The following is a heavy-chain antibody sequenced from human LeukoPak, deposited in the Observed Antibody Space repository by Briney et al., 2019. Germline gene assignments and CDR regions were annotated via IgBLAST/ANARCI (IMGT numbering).Heavy chain of an antibody. CDR1: GNTFTDYY. V-gene: IGHV1-18*04. J-gene: IGHJ4*02. CDR3: ATANYDSSGNDY. D-gene: IGHD3-22*01. Sequence: ASVKVSCKASGNTFTDYYLHWVRQAPGQGLEWMGWISAYNGNTNYAQKLQGRVTMTTDTSTSTAYMELRSLRSDDTAVYYCATANYDSSGNDYWGQGTLVTVSS. CDR2: ISAYNGNT.